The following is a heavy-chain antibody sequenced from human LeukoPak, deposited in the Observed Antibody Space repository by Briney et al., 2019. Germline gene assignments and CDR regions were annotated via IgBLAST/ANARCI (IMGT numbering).Heavy chain of an antibody. V-gene: IGHV4-39*01. Sequence: KPSETLSLTCTVSGGSISSSSYYWGWMRQPPGKGLEWIGSIYYSGSTYYNPSLKSRVTISVDTSKNQFSLKLSSVTAADTAVYYCARQGRYYYMDVWGKGTTVTVSS. J-gene: IGHJ6*03. CDR2: IYYSGST. CDR3: ARQGRYYYMDV. CDR1: GGSISSSSYY.